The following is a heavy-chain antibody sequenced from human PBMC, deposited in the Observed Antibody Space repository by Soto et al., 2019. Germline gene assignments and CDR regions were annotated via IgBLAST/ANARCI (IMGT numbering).Heavy chain of an antibody. CDR1: GGSFSGYY. V-gene: IGHV4-34*01. D-gene: IGHD3-3*01. J-gene: IGHJ5*02. CDR3: ARVVVEDDFWSGYPNWFDP. Sequence: SSETLSLTCAVYGGSFSGYYWSWIRQPPGKGLEWIGEINHSGSTNYNPSLKSRVTISVDTSKNQFSLKLSSVTAADTAVYYCARVVVEDDFWSGYPNWFDPWGQGTLVTVSS. CDR2: INHSGST.